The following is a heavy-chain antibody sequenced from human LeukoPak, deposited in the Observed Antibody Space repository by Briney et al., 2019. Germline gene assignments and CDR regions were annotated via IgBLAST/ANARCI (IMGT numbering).Heavy chain of an antibody. Sequence: PGGSLRLSCAASGFTFSSYAMSWVRQAPGKGLEWVSAISGSGGSTYYADSVKGRLTISRDNSKNTLYLQMNSLRAEDTAVYYCAKDQRWLQLSYFDYWGQGTLVTVSS. D-gene: IGHD5-24*01. J-gene: IGHJ4*02. CDR1: GFTFSSYA. V-gene: IGHV3-23*01. CDR3: AKDQRWLQLSYFDY. CDR2: ISGSGGST.